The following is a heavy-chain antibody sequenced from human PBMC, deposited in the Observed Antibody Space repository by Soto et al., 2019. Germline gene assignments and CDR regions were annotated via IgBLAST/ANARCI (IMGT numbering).Heavy chain of an antibody. CDR3: ARDRVESGYPEYFQH. Sequence: EVQLVESGGGLIQPGGSLRLSCAASGVTVSSNYMSWVRQAPGKGLEWVSVIYSGGSTYYAGSVKGRFTISRDHSKNTLYLQMNSLRAEDTAVYYSARDRVESGYPEYFQHWGQGNLVSVPS. D-gene: IGHD3-22*01. CDR1: GVTVSSNY. J-gene: IGHJ1*01. CDR2: IYSGGST. V-gene: IGHV3-53*01.